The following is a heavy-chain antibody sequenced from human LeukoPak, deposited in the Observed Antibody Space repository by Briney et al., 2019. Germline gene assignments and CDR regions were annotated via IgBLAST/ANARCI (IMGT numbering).Heavy chain of an antibody. J-gene: IGHJ4*02. D-gene: IGHD2-15*01. CDR2: VYYSGST. CDR1: GGSIGGYY. V-gene: IGHV4-59*01. CDR3: ARIHRYCSGGACYVLDN. Sequence: RPSETLSLTCTVSGGSIGGYYWSWIRQPPGRGLEWIGYVYYSGSTNYNPSFKSRITISVDTSRNQFSLQLSSVTAADTAVYYCARIHRYCSGGACYVLDNWGQGTLVAVSS.